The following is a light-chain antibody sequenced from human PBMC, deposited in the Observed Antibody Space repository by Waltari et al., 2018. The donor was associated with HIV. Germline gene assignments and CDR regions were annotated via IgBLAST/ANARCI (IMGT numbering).Light chain of an antibody. V-gene: IGLV3-10*01. CDR1: ALPKKY. CDR2: EES. CDR3: YSTDSSDWV. J-gene: IGLJ3*02. Sequence: SYELTQPPSVSVSPGQTARITCSGDALPKKYAYWYQQKSGQAPVLVIYEESKRPSWIPGRFSGSSSGTRATLTISGAEVEDEADYYCYSTDSSDWVFGGGTKLTVL.